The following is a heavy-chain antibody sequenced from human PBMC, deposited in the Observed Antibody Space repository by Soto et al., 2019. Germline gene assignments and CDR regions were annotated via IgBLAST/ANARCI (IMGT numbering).Heavy chain of an antibody. V-gene: IGHV3-30*04. CDR3: ARRPFPYSGSPLEPWSDALDI. CDR1: GFSISTYA. D-gene: IGHD1-26*01. CDR2: ISYNGNNK. Sequence: QVQLVESGGGVVQPGRSLRLSCAASGFSISTYALHWVRQAPGKGPEWVAIISYNGNNKHYADSVKGRFTISRDNSKNTVDLQMNSLRVEDTAVYYCARRPFPYSGSPLEPWSDALDIWGQGTMVTVSS. J-gene: IGHJ3*02.